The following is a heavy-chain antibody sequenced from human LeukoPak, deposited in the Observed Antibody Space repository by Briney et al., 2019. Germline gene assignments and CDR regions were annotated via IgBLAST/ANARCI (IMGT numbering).Heavy chain of an antibody. CDR3: ARGRIRMAAAHGEYFQH. D-gene: IGHD6-13*01. J-gene: IGHJ1*01. CDR1: GGSFSGYY. Sequence: SETLSLTCAVYGGSFSGYYWSWIRQPPGKGLEWIGEINHSGSTNYNPSLKSRVTISVDTSKNQFSLKLSSVIAADTAVYYCARGRIRMAAAHGEYFQHWGQGTLVTVSS. CDR2: INHSGST. V-gene: IGHV4-34*01.